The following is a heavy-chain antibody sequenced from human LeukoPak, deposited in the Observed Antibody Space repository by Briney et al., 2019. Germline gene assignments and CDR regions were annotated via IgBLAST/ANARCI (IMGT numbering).Heavy chain of an antibody. D-gene: IGHD3-10*01. J-gene: IGHJ5*02. V-gene: IGHV4-61*01. Sequence: SETLSLTCTVSGGSISSSSYYWSWIRQSPGKGLECIGYIHYTGSTNYNPSLKSRVTISVETSKYQFSLKLKSVTAADTAVYYCARGGYYGSGNDFRFDPWGQGTLVTVSS. CDR3: ARGGYYGSGNDFRFDP. CDR2: IHYTGST. CDR1: GGSISSSSYY.